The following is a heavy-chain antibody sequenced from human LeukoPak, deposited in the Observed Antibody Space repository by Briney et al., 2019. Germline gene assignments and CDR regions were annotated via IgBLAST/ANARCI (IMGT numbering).Heavy chain of an antibody. J-gene: IGHJ4*02. CDR1: GYTFTSYG. CDR2: ISAYNGNT. V-gene: IGHV1-18*01. Sequence: ASVKVSCKASGYTFTSYGISWVRQAPGQGLEWMGWISAYNGNTNYAQKLQGRVTMTTDTSTSTAYMELRSLRSDDTAAYYCAREWEAARVFDYWGQGTLVTVSS. CDR3: AREWEAARVFDY. D-gene: IGHD6-6*01.